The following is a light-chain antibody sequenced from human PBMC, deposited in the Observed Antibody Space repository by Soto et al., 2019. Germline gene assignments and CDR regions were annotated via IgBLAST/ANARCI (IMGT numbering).Light chain of an antibody. Sequence: QSVLTQPPSASGTPGQRVTISCSGSSSNIGSNTVTWYQQLPGTAPKLLIYSDNQRPSGVPARFSGSKAGTSASLAISGLQSEDEVDYYCAAWDDSLIGVVFGGGTKLTVL. V-gene: IGLV1-44*01. CDR2: SDN. CDR3: AAWDDSLIGVV. J-gene: IGLJ2*01. CDR1: SSNIGSNT.